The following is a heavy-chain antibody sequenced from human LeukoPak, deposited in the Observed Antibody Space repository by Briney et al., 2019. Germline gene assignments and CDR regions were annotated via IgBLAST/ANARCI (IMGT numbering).Heavy chain of an antibody. V-gene: IGHV3-7*01. CDR3: ARVDNYYDSSGTPHAFDI. D-gene: IGHD3-22*01. J-gene: IGHJ3*02. CDR2: IKQDGSEK. CDR1: GFTFSFYW. Sequence: GGSMRLSCGASGFTFSFYWMTWVRQAPGKGLEWVANIKQDGSEKYYLESVKGRFTISRDNARNSLYLQVNSLRAEDTAVYYCARVDNYYDSSGTPHAFDIWGQGTMVTVSS.